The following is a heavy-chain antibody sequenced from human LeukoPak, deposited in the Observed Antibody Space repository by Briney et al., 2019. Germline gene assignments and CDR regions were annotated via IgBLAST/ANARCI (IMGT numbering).Heavy chain of an antibody. CDR2: IYYSGST. V-gene: IGHV4-39*07. Sequence: LETLSLTCTVSGGSISSTTYHWGWMRQPPGKGLEWIGSIYYSGSTYYNSSLKSRVTISVATSKNQFSLKLSSVTAADTAVYYCVRDRGYAYGPFDYWGQGTLVTVSS. CDR3: VRDRGYAYGPFDY. J-gene: IGHJ4*02. CDR1: GGSISSTTYH. D-gene: IGHD5-12*01.